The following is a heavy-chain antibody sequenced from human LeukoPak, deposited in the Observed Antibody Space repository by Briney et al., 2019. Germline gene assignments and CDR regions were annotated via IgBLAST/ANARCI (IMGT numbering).Heavy chain of an antibody. CDR1: GFTFSSYS. D-gene: IGHD5-18*01. V-gene: IGHV3-21*01. CDR3: ARDPGYSYGYDAFDI. J-gene: IGHJ3*02. CDR2: ISSSSSYI. Sequence: GGSLRLSCAASGFTFSSYSTNWVRQAPGKGLEWVSSISSSSSYIYYADSVKGRFTISRDNAKNSLYLQMNSLRAEDTAVYYCARDPGYSYGYDAFDIWGQGTMVTVSS.